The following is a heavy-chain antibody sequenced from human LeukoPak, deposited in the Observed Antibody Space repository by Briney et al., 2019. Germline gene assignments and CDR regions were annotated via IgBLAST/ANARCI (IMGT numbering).Heavy chain of an antibody. Sequence: SETLSPTCTVSGGSISSGSYYWSWIRQPAGKGLEWIGRIYTSGSTNYNPSLKSRVTISVDTSKNQFSLKLSSVTAADTAVYYCAAGLETNAFDIWGQGTMVTVSS. D-gene: IGHD5-24*01. CDR1: GGSISSGSYY. CDR3: AAGLETNAFDI. CDR2: IYTSGST. V-gene: IGHV4-61*02. J-gene: IGHJ3*02.